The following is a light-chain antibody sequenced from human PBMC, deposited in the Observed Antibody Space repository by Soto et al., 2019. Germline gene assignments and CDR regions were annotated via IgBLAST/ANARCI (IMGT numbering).Light chain of an antibody. CDR1: SSDVGSYNR. CDR2: EVS. Sequence: QSALTQPPSVSGSPGQSVTISCTGTSSDVGSYNRVSWYQQPPGTAPKLMIYEVSNRPSGVPDRVSGSKSGNTASLTISGLQPEDEADYYCNSYTSSNTYVFGTGTKLTVL. V-gene: IGLV2-18*02. J-gene: IGLJ1*01. CDR3: NSYTSSNTYV.